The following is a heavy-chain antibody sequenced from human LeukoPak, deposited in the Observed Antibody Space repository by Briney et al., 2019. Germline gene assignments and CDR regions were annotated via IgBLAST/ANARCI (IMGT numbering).Heavy chain of an antibody. CDR1: GGSISSYY. D-gene: IGHD6-6*01. V-gene: IGHV4-34*01. CDR3: ARGKEKRWSSSSGYFDY. Sequence: NPSETLSLTCTVSGGSISSYYWSWIRQPPGKGLEWIGEINHSGSTNYNPSLKSRVTISVDTSKNQFSLKLSSVTAADTAVYYCARGKEKRWSSSSGYFDYWGQGTLVTVSS. J-gene: IGHJ4*02. CDR2: INHSGST.